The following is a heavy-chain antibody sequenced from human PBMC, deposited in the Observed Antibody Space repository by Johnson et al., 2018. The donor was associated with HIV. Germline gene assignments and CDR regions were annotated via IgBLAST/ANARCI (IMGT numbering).Heavy chain of an antibody. J-gene: IGHJ3*02. CDR2: IKSKTDGGTT. CDR1: GFTFNNAW. CDR3: TTWPYYYDTREDAFDI. Sequence: MLLVESGGGLVKPGGSLRLSCVASGFTFNNAWMTWVRKAPGKGLEWVGRIKSKTDGGTTDYAAPVKGRFTISRDDSKNTLYLQMNSLKTEDTAVYYCTTWPYYYDTREDAFDIWGQGTMVTVSS. D-gene: IGHD3-22*01. V-gene: IGHV3-15*01.